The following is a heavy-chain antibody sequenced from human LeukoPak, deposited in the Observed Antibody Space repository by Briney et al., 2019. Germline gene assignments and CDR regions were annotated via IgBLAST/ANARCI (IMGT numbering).Heavy chain of an antibody. V-gene: IGHV4-59*01. CDR2: IYYSGST. CDR1: GGSISSYY. CDR3: ARDRSAMEGMNYFDY. J-gene: IGHJ4*02. D-gene: IGHD6-13*01. Sequence: MPSETLSLTCTVSGGSISSYYWSWIRQPPGKGLEWIGYIYYSGSTNYNPSLKSRVTISVDTSKNQFSLKLSSVTAADTAVYYCARDRSAMEGMNYFDYWGQGTLVTVSS.